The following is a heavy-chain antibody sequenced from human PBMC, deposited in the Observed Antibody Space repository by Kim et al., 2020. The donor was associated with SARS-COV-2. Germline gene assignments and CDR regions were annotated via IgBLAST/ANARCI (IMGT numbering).Heavy chain of an antibody. CDR2: ISGSGGST. CDR1: GFTFSSYA. V-gene: IGHV3-23*01. Sequence: GGSLRLSCAASGFTFSSYAMSWVRQAPGKGLEWVSAISGSGGSTYYADSVKGRFTISRDNSKNTLYLQMNSLRAEDTAVYYCAKKEYYDFWSGLDYWGQGTLVTVSS. J-gene: IGHJ4*02. CDR3: AKKEYYDFWSGLDY. D-gene: IGHD3-3*01.